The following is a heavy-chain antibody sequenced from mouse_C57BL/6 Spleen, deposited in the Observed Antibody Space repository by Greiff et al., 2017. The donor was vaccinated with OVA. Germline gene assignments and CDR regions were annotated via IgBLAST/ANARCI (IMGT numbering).Heavy chain of an antibody. V-gene: IGHV1-42*01. Sequence: EVKLMESGPELVKPGASVKISCKASGYSFTGYYMNWVKQSPEKSLEWIGEINPSTGGTTYNQKFKAKATLTVDKSSSTAYMQLKSLTSEDSAVYYCARYDGGYFDVWGTGTTVTVSS. J-gene: IGHJ1*03. CDR1: GYSFTGYY. CDR3: ARYDGGYFDV. CDR2: INPSTGGT. D-gene: IGHD2-3*01.